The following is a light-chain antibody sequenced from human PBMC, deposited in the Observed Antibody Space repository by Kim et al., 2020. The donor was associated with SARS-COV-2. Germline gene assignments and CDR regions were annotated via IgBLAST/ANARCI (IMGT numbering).Light chain of an antibody. CDR2: GAS. V-gene: IGKV1-39*01. Sequence: DIQMTQSPSSLSASVGDRVTITCRASQSISSYLNWYQQKPGKAPNLLIYGASRLQSGVPSRFSGSGSATDFTLTISSLQPEDFASYYCQQSYNAPRTFGQGTKVDIK. CDR1: QSISSY. CDR3: QQSYNAPRT. J-gene: IGKJ1*01.